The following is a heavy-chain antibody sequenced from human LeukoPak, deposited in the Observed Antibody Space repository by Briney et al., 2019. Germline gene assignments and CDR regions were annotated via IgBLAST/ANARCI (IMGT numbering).Heavy chain of an antibody. V-gene: IGHV3-11*06. Sequence: PGGSLRLSCAASELTFSDYYMSWIRQAPGKGLEWVSYINSTSNYTNYADSVKGRFTISRDNAKNSLYLQMNSLRADDTAVYYCARSVYSYGPFDHWGQGTLVTVSS. CDR3: ARSVYSYGPFDH. J-gene: IGHJ4*02. D-gene: IGHD5-18*01. CDR1: ELTFSDYY. CDR2: INSTSNYT.